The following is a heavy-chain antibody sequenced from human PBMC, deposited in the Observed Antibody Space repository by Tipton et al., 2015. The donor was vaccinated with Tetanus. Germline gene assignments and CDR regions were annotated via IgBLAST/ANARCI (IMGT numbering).Heavy chain of an antibody. D-gene: IGHD5-24*01. CDR3: ARSSGDGYGSGYYGMDV. V-gene: IGHV1-69*01. CDR1: GGTFSSYV. CDR2: IIPIFGTA. Sequence: QLVQSGPEVKKPGSSVKVSCKASGGTFSSYVISWVRQAPGQGLEWMGGIIPIFGTANYAQKFQGRVTITADESTSTAYMELSSLRSEDTAVYYCARSSGDGYGSGYYGMDVWGQGTTVTVSS. J-gene: IGHJ6*02.